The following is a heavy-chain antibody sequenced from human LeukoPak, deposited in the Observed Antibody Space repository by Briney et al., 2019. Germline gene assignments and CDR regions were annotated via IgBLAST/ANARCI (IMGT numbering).Heavy chain of an antibody. CDR3: AKDPFSIAVARYMDV. V-gene: IGHV3-30*18. J-gene: IGHJ6*03. CDR2: ISYDGSNK. Sequence: PGGSLRLSCAASGFTFSSYGMHWVRQAPGKGLEWVAVISYDGSNKYYADSVKGRFTISRDNSKNTLYLQMNSLRAEDTAVYYCAKDPFSIAVARYMDVWGKGTTVTVSS. D-gene: IGHD6-19*01. CDR1: GFTFSSYG.